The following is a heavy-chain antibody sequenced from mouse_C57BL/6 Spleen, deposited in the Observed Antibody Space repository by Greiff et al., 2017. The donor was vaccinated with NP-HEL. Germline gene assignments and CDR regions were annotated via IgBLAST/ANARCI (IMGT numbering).Heavy chain of an antibody. J-gene: IGHJ4*01. CDR3: ARPLYYSNYDYYAMDY. CDR1: GFTFSDYG. D-gene: IGHD2-5*01. Sequence: EVQLQESGGGLVKPGGSLKLSCAASGFTFSDYGMHWVRQAPEKGLEWVAYISSGSSTIYYADTVKGRFTISRDNAKNTLFLQMTSLRSEDTAMYYCARPLYYSNYDYYAMDYWGQGTSVTVSS. V-gene: IGHV5-17*01. CDR2: ISSGSSTI.